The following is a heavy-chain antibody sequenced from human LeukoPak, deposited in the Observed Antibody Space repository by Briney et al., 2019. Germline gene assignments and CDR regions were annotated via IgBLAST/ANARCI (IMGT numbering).Heavy chain of an antibody. CDR3: ARVIAAPNWLDP. V-gene: IGHV4-59*01. D-gene: IGHD3-22*01. J-gene: IGHJ5*02. Sequence: PSETLSLTCTLSGGSITSYYWSWIRQPPGKGLEWIGHIYYSGSIKYNPTLKNRVTISVDTSKSHFSLKLTSVTAADTAVYYCARVIAAPNWLDPWGQGILVSVSS. CDR2: IYYSGSI. CDR1: GGSITSYY.